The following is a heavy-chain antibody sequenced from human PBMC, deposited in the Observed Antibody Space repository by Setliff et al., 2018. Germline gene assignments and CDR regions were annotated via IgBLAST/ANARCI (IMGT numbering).Heavy chain of an antibody. CDR2: ISPHTGVT. D-gene: IGHD2-21*02. J-gene: IGHJ5*02. CDR3: AQTKGFVDGYLDP. Sequence: ASVKVSCKASGYPLTAYYIHWVRQAPGQGLEWMGWISPHTGVTNYAQKFQGRVAMTSETSISIVYMDLTRLTSDDTAVYYCAQTKGFVDGYLDPWGQGTLVTVSS. CDR1: GYPLTAYY. V-gene: IGHV1-2*02.